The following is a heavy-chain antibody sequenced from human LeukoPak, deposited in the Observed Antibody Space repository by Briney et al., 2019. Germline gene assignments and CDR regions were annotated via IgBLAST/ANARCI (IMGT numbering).Heavy chain of an antibody. V-gene: IGHV3-23*01. J-gene: IGHJ6*02. CDR2: VDGGGGGT. CDR3: AKGDYYYYYGMDV. Sequence: GGSLRLSCAASGFTLSSYAMTWVRQAPGRGLEWVSSVDGGGGGTYYADSVKGRFTISRDNSKDTLYLQMNSLRAEDTAVYYCAKGDYYYYYGMDVWGQGTTVTVSS. CDR1: GFTLSSYA.